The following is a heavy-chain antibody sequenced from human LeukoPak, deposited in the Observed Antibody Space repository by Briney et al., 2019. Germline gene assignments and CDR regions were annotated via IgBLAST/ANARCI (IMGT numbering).Heavy chain of an antibody. CDR3: ARQTAMGRSGDY. CDR2: IDPSDSET. V-gene: IGHV5-51*01. CDR1: GYSFTSYW. D-gene: IGHD5-18*01. J-gene: IGHJ4*02. Sequence: PGESLKISCNASGYSFTSYWIGWVRQMPGNGLEWMGIIDPSDSETRYTPSFQGQVTISADKSLSTAYLQWNSLKASDTAMYYCARQTAMGRSGDYWGQGTLVTVSS.